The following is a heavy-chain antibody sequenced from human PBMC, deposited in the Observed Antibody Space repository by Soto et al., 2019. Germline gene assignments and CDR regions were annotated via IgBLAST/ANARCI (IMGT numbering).Heavy chain of an antibody. CDR2: IYYSGST. V-gene: IGHV4-59*08. J-gene: IGHJ4*02. CDR1: GGSISSYY. Sequence: SETLSLTCTVSGGSISSYYWSWIRQPPGKGLEWIGYIYYSGSTNYNPSLKGRVTISVDTSKNQFSLKLSSVTAADTAVYYCARLDDYGDPSFDYWGQGTLVTVSS. CDR3: ARLDDYGDPSFDY. D-gene: IGHD4-17*01.